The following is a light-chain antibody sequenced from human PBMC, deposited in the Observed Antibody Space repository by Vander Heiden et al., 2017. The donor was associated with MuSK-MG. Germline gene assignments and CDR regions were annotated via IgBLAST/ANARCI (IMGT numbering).Light chain of an antibody. V-gene: IGKV1-5*03. CDR3: QQYKTYSMYA. CDR1: QSVSSW. J-gene: IGKJ2*01. CDR2: QAT. Sequence: DIQMTQSPSTLSASVGDRVTITCRASQSVSSWLAWYQQKPGKAPKLLIYQATSLESGVPSRFSASESGTEFTLTISSLQPDDFATYYCQQYKTYSMYAFGQGTKLEIK.